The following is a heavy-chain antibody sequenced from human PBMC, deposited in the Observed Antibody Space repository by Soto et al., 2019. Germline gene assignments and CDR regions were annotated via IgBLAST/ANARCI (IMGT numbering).Heavy chain of an antibody. CDR3: PRGMTTVTTLDY. CDR1: GGSISSTKW. D-gene: IGHD4-4*01. Sequence: SETLSLTCAVSGGSISSTKWWSWVRQSPGKGLEWIGEIYHLGSTYYNPSLKSRITISIDRSKNQLSLKLSSVTAADTAVYYCPRGMTTVTTLDYWGQGTLVTVSS. J-gene: IGHJ4*02. CDR2: IYHLGST. V-gene: IGHV4-4*02.